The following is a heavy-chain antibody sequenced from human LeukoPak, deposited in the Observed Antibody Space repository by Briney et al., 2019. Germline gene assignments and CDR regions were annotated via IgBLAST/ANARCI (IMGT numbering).Heavy chain of an antibody. CDR2: INAGNGNT. CDR3: AREHDFLIDYSFDY. CDR1: GYTFTTYS. Sequence: ASVNVSCKASGYTFTTYSIFWMRQAPGQGLEWMGWINAGNGNTKYSQKLQDRVTITRDTSANTAYVELSSLRSEDTAVYYCAREHDFLIDYSFDYWGQGTLVTVSS. J-gene: IGHJ4*02. D-gene: IGHD3-3*01. V-gene: IGHV1-3*01.